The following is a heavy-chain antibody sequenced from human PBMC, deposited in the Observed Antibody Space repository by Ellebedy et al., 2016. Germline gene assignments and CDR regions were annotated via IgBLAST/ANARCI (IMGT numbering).Heavy chain of an antibody. CDR3: ARGLPIMARGVTYLGYYYYYGMDV. J-gene: IGHJ6*02. V-gene: IGHV1-8*01. D-gene: IGHD3-10*01. CDR2: MNPNSGNT. CDR1: GYTFTSYD. Sequence: ASVKVSCXASGYTFTSYDINWVRQATGQGLEWMGWMNPNSGNTGYAQKFQGRVTMTRNTSISTAYMELSSLRSEDTAVYYCARGLPIMARGVTYLGYYYYYGMDVWGQGTTVTVSS.